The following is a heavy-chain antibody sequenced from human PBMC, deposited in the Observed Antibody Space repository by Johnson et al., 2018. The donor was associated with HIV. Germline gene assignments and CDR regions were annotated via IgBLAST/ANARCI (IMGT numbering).Heavy chain of an antibody. Sequence: QVQLVESGGGLVKPGGSLRLSCAASGITFSDYYMSWIRQAPGKGLEWVSYISSSGNTIYYAYSVKGRVTISRDNAKKSLYLQMNSLRAEDTAVYYCARDKGRGAFDIWGQGTMVTVSS. CDR3: ARDKGRGAFDI. D-gene: IGHD3-10*01. J-gene: IGHJ3*02. V-gene: IGHV3-11*04. CDR1: GITFSDYY. CDR2: ISSSGNTI.